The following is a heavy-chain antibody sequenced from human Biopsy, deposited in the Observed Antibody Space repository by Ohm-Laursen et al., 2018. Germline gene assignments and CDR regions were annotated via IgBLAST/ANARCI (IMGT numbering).Heavy chain of an antibody. D-gene: IGHD6-19*01. V-gene: IGHV4-59*08. CDR1: GGSISGSS. CDR3: AKHGSGWTGDDAFHI. CDR2: ISYSRDT. J-gene: IGHJ3*02. Sequence: PSDTLSLTWTVSGGSISGSSWSWIRQAPGKGLEWIGYISYSRDTNYNPSLKSRITISVDTSKNQFSLKLTSVTAADTAVYYCAKHGSGWTGDDAFHIWGQGTMVTVSS.